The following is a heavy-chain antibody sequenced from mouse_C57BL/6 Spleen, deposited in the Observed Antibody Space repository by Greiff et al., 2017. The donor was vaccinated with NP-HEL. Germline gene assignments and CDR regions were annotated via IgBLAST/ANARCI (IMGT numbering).Heavy chain of an antibody. D-gene: IGHD2-5*01. CDR3: ARDRDYSKGYFDY. Sequence: VQLKQSGPGLVKPSQSLSLTCSVTGYSITSGYYWNWIRQFPGNKLEWMGYISYDGSNNYNPSLKNRISITRDTSKNQFFLKLNSVTTEDTATYYCARDRDYSKGYFDYWGQGTTLTVSS. J-gene: IGHJ2*01. CDR2: ISYDGSN. V-gene: IGHV3-6*01. CDR1: GYSITSGYY.